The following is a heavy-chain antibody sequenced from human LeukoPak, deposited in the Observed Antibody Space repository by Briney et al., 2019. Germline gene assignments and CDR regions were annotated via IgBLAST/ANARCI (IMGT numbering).Heavy chain of an antibody. D-gene: IGHD1-26*01. CDR2: ISSSGGTI. CDR3: ARERFSGSFWTRFDF. Sequence: GGSLRLSCAASGSTFSDYYMSWIRQAPGKGLEWVSYISSSGGTIYYADSVKGRFTISRDNAKNSLYLQMTSLRAEDTAVYYCARERFSGSFWTRFDFWGQGSLVTVSS. CDR1: GSTFSDYY. J-gene: IGHJ4*02. V-gene: IGHV3-11*01.